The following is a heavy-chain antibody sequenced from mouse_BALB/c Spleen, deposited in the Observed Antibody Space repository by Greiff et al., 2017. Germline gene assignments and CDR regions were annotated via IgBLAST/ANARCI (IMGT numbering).Heavy chain of an antibody. CDR3: TRSRAFDD. J-gene: IGHJ2*01. CDR1: GYTFTSYY. CDR2: INPSNGGT. V-gene: IGHV1S81*02. D-gene: IGHD3-3*01. Sequence: QVQLQQSGAELVKPGASVKLSCKASGYTFTSYYMYWVKQRPGQGLEWIGEINPSNGGTNFNEKFKSKATLTVDKSSSTAYMQLSSLTSEDSAVYYCTRSRAFDDWGQGTTLTVSS.